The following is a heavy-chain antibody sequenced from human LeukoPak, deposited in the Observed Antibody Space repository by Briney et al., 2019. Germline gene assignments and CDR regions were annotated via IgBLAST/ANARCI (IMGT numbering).Heavy chain of an antibody. J-gene: IGHJ4*02. CDR1: GYTFTGYY. V-gene: IGHV1-2*02. CDR2: INPNSGGT. CDR3: ARDPRRVGATRYYFDY. Sequence: ASVKVSCKASGYTFTGYYMHWVRQAPGQGLEWMGWINPNSGGTNYAQKFQGRVTMTRDTSISTAYMELSRLRSDDTAVYYCARDPRRVGATRYYFDYWGQGTLVTVSS. D-gene: IGHD1-26*01.